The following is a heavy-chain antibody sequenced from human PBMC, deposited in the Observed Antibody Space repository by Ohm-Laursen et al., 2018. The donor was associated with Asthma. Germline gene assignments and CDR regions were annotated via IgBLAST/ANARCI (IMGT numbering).Heavy chain of an antibody. D-gene: IGHD4-17*01. V-gene: IGHV3-23*01. CDR2: ISGSGGST. CDR1: GFTFSSYA. J-gene: IGHJ3*02. Sequence: SLRLSCAAFGFTFSSYAMSWVRQAPGKGLEWVSAISGSGGSTYYADSVKGRFTISRDNSKNTLYLQMNSLRAEDTAVYYCARDCGLRVPSLPWEPDAFDIWGQGTMVTVSS. CDR3: ARDCGLRVPSLPWEPDAFDI.